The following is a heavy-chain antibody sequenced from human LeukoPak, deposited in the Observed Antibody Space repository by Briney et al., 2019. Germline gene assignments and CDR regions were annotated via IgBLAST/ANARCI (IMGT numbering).Heavy chain of an antibody. J-gene: IGHJ3*02. Sequence: GGSLRLSCAASGFTFSNYAMNWVRQAPGKGLEWVSAISGSGGITYYADSVKGRFTISRDNSKNTLYLQMNSLRAEDTAVYLCAKDYDYVWGSYRPDAFDIWGQGTMVTVSS. V-gene: IGHV3-23*01. D-gene: IGHD3-16*02. CDR3: AKDYDYVWGSYRPDAFDI. CDR2: ISGSGGIT. CDR1: GFTFSNYA.